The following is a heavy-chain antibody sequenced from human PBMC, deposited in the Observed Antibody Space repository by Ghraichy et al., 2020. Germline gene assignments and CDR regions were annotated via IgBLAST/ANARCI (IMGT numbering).Heavy chain of an antibody. J-gene: IGHJ4*02. D-gene: IGHD2-15*01. CDR3: AKAVVVYYFDY. Sequence: LSLTCAASGFTFSSYAMSWVRQAPGKGLEWVSAISGSGGSTYYADSVKGRFTISRDNSKNTLYLQMNSLRAEDTAVYYCAKAVVVYYFDYWGQGTLVTVSS. V-gene: IGHV3-23*01. CDR1: GFTFSSYA. CDR2: ISGSGGST.